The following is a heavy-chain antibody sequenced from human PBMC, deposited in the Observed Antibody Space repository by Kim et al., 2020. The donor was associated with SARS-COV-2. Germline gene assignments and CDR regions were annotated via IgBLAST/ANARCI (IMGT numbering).Heavy chain of an antibody. CDR3: AKVGTRGRTDNPYYYYYGMDV. J-gene: IGHJ6*02. CDR1: GFTFSSYA. CDR2: ISGSGGST. Sequence: GGSLRLSCAASGFTFSSYAMSWVRQAPGKGLEWVSAISGSGGSTYYADSVKGRLTISRDNSKNTLYLQMNSLRAEDTAVYYCAKVGTRGRTDNPYYYYYGMDVWGQGTTVTVSS. V-gene: IGHV3-23*01. D-gene: IGHD1-1*01.